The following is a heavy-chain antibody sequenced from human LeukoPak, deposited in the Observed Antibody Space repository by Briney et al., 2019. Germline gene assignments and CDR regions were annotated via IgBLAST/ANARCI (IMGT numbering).Heavy chain of an antibody. CDR1: GFTFSSYA. CDR3: AKDRGYRSSTSCPVDY. V-gene: IGHV3-23*01. CDR2: ISGSGGST. J-gene: IGHJ4*02. Sequence: GGSLRLSCAASGFTFSSYAMSWVRQAPGKGLEWVSAISGSGGSTYYADSVKGRFTISRDNSKNTLYLQMNSLRAEDTAVYYCAKDRGYRSSTSCPVDYWGQGTLVTVSS. D-gene: IGHD2-2*01.